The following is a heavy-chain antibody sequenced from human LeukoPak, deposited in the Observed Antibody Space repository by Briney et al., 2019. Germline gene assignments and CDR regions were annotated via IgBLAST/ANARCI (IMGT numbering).Heavy chain of an antibody. CDR3: AKGGYCSSTSCYQNYCYYGMDV. V-gene: IGHV3-23*01. D-gene: IGHD2-2*01. J-gene: IGHJ6*02. Sequence: GGSLRLSCAASGFTFSSYAMSWVRQAPGKGLEWVSAISGSGGSTCYADSVKGRFTISRDNSKNTLYLQMNSLRAEDTAVYYCAKGGYCSSTSCYQNYCYYGMDVWGQGTTVTVSS. CDR2: ISGSGGST. CDR1: GFTFSSYA.